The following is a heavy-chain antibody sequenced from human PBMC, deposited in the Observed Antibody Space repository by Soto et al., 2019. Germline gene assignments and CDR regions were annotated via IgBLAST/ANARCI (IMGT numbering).Heavy chain of an antibody. Sequence: QVQLVQSAAEVKKPGSSVKVSCKASRGTFSSYNSGWVRPAPGQGLEWMGRISLLFGVANYARKFQGRVTITADKSTSTSYMELSSLTSEDTAVYYCAQDRSGWYYFDYWGEGTRVTVSS. CDR3: AQDRSGWYYFDY. J-gene: IGHJ4*02. CDR2: ISLLFGVA. V-gene: IGHV1-69*02. D-gene: IGHD6-19*01. CDR1: RGTFSSYN.